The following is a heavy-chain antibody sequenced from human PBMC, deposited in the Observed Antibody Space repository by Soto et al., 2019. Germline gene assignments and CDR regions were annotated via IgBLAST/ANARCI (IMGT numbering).Heavy chain of an antibody. V-gene: IGHV3-30*03. CDR2: ISYDGSNK. CDR1: GFTFSSYG. Sequence: QVQLVESGGGVVQPGRSLRLSCAASGFTFSSYGMHWVRQAPGKGLEWVAVISYDGSNKYYADSVKGRFTISRDNSKNTLYLQMNSLRAEDTAVYYCAATTSYDILTAYFPDYYYYGMDVWGQGTTVTVSS. CDR3: AATTSYDILTAYFPDYYYYGMDV. D-gene: IGHD3-9*01. J-gene: IGHJ6*02.